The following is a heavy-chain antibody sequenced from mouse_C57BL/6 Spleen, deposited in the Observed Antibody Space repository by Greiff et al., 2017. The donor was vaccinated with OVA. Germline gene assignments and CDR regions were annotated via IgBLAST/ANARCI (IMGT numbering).Heavy chain of an antibody. V-gene: IGHV1-53*01. CDR2: INPSNGGT. CDR1: GYTFTSSW. CDR3: ARLIYYGYDGVDY. D-gene: IGHD2-2*01. Sequence: QVHVKQPGTELVKPGASVKLSCQASGYTFTSSWMHWVKQRPGQGLEWIGNINPSNGGTNYNEKFKSKATLTVDKSSSTAYMQLSSLTSEDSAVYYCARLIYYGYDGVDYWGQGTTLTVSS. J-gene: IGHJ2*01.